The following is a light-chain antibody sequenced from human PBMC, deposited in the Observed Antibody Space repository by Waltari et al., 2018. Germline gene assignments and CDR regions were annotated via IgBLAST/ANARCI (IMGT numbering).Light chain of an antibody. J-gene: IGLJ3*02. CDR3: SSFTRASSWV. Sequence: ALAQPASVSGPPGTSITIPCTGTSNDLCAYNYVSWYQQHPGKAPRLMLYDVNNRPSGVSNRFSGSKSGNTASLTISGLQAEDEADYHCSSFTRASSWVFGGGTKLTV. V-gene: IGLV2-14*03. CDR2: DVN. CDR1: SNDLCAYNY.